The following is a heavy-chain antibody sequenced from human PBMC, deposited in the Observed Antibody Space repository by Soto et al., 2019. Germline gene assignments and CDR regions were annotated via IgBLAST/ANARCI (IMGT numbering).Heavy chain of an antibody. V-gene: IGHV1-2*04. Sequence: ASVKVSCKASGYTFTGYYMHWVRQAPGQGLEWMGWINPNSGGTNYAQKFQGWVTMTRDTSISTAYMELSRLRSDDTAVYYCARGRGREIYYYYYMDVWGKGTTVTVSS. CDR3: ARGRGREIYYYYYMDV. CDR1: GYTFTGYY. J-gene: IGHJ6*03. CDR2: INPNSGGT. D-gene: IGHD3-16*01.